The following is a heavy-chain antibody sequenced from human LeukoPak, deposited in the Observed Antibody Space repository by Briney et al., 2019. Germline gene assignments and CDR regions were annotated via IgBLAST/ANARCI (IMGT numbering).Heavy chain of an antibody. V-gene: IGHV3-21*01. Sequence: GGSLRLSCGASGFTFSSYSMNWVRQAPGKGLEWVSSISSSSSYIYYADSVKGRFTISRDNAKNSLYLQMNSLRAEDTAVYYCAGAQGLLWFGELWGGLNDDAFDIWGQGTMVTVSS. CDR2: ISSSSSYI. D-gene: IGHD3-10*01. CDR3: AGAQGLLWFGELWGGLNDDAFDI. J-gene: IGHJ3*02. CDR1: GFTFSSYS.